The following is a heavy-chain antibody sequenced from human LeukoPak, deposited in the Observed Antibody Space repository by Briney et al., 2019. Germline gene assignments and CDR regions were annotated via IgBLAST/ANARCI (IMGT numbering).Heavy chain of an antibody. D-gene: IGHD3-22*01. CDR2: IGAFNGNT. J-gene: IGHJ3*02. CDR3: ARDFLSYDGSENHFEDTFDI. CDR1: GYSFNRYG. V-gene: IGHV1-18*01. Sequence: ASVKVSCKASGYSFNRYGISWVRQGPGQGLEWLGWIGAFNGNTNYAQNLQGRVTMTADTSTTTAYMELRSLSSDDTAVYYCARDFLSYDGSENHFEDTFDIWGQGTMVTVSS.